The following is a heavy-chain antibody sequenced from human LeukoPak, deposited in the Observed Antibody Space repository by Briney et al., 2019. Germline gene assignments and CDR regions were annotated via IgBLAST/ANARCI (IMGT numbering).Heavy chain of an antibody. D-gene: IGHD3-9*01. Sequence: SETLSLTCAVYGGPFSGYYWSWIRQPPGKGLEWIGYIYHSGSTYYNPSLKSRVTISVDRSKNQFSLKLSSVTAADTAVYYCARGGYDILTGRYDYFDYWGQGTLVTVSS. CDR1: GGPFSGYY. CDR2: IYHSGST. V-gene: IGHV4-34*01. J-gene: IGHJ4*02. CDR3: ARGGYDILTGRYDYFDY.